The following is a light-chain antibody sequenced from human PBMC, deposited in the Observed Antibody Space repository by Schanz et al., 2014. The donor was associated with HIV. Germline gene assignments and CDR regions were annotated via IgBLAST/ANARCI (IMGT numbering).Light chain of an antibody. CDR3: ATWDSILNAVV. CDR2: VTH. CDR1: ASNIGHNY. V-gene: IGLV1-51*01. J-gene: IGLJ2*01. Sequence: QSVLTQTPSVSGAPGQRVTISCSGSASNIGHNYVSWFQQFPGTAPKLLIYVTHQRPSEIPDRFSGSKTGTSATLAITGLQTEDEADYYCATWDSILNAVVFGGGTKLTVL.